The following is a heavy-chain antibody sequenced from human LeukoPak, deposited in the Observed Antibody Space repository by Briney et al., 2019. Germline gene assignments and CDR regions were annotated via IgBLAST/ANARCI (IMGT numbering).Heavy chain of an antibody. J-gene: IGHJ4*02. CDR3: ARDRLRYCSGGSCYSGDY. D-gene: IGHD2-15*01. Sequence: ASVTVSFKASGYTFTSYGISWVRQAPGQGLEWMGWISAYNGNTNYAQKLQGRVTMTTDTSTSTAYMELRSLRSDDTAVYCCARDRLRYCSGGSCYSGDYWGQGTLVTVSS. CDR2: ISAYNGNT. CDR1: GYTFTSYG. V-gene: IGHV1-18*01.